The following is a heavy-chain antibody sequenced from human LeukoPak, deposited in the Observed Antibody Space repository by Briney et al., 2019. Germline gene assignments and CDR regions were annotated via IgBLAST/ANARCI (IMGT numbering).Heavy chain of an antibody. CDR2: ISSSGSTI. Sequence: GGSLRLSCAASGFTFSSYEMNWVRQALGKGLEWVSYISSSGSTIYYADSVKGRFTISRDNAKNSLYLQMNSLRAEDTAVYYCARPGSSSWYGYYYYYMDVWGKGTTVTVSS. CDR1: GFTFSSYE. D-gene: IGHD6-13*01. J-gene: IGHJ6*03. V-gene: IGHV3-48*03. CDR3: ARPGSSSWYGYYYYYMDV.